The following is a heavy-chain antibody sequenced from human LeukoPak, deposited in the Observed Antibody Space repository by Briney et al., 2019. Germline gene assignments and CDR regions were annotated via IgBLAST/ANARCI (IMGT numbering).Heavy chain of an antibody. CDR2: IYGGGST. D-gene: IGHD5-24*01. CDR3: VRDGLGMATMPN. V-gene: IGHV3-53*01. J-gene: IGHJ4*02. CDR1: GFTVSNNY. Sequence: GGSLRLSCAASGFTVSNNYMKWVRQAPGKGLEWVSLIYGGGSTSYADSVKGRFTISRDNSKNTLYLQMNSLRVEDTAVYYCVRDGLGMATMPNWGQGTLVTVSA.